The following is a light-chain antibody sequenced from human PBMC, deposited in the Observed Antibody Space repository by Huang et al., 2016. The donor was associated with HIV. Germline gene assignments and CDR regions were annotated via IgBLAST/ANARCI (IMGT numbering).Light chain of an antibody. J-gene: IGKJ5*01. V-gene: IGKV3-11*01. CDR1: QSVSSY. Sequence: EIVLTQSPATLSLSPGERATLSCRASQSVSSYLAWYQQKPGQAPRLLIDDASNRATGIPARFSGSGSGTDFTLTISSLEPEDFAVYYCQQRSNWSFGQGTRLEIK. CDR2: DAS. CDR3: QQRSNWS.